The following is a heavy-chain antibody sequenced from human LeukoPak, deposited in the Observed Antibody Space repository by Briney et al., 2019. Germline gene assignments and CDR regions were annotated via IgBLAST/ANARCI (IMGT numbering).Heavy chain of an antibody. CDR2: MYYSGST. CDR3: ARPYYYDSRIDP. J-gene: IGHJ5*02. D-gene: IGHD3-22*01. CDR1: GGSISSGDYY. V-gene: IGHV4-30-4*01. Sequence: PSETLSLTCTVSGGSISSGDYYWSWIRQPPGKGLEWIAYMYYSGSTCYNPSLKSRVTMSADTSKNQLSLKLSSVTAADTAVYYCARPYYYDSRIDPWARESWSPSPQ.